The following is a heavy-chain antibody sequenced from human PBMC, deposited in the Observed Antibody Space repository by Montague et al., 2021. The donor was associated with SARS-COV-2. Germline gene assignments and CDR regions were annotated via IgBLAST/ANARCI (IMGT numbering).Heavy chain of an antibody. Sequence: SLRLSCAASGFAFNNFAMSWVRQAPGKGLEWVSSIFGSAAGTYYADSVMGRSTISRDNSKNTLYLQMNSLKAEDTAKYYCAKQPGAGAVVYWYFDLWGRGTVVSVSS. CDR2: IFGSAAGT. J-gene: IGHJ2*01. V-gene: IGHV3-23*01. CDR3: AKQPGAGAVVYWYFDL. CDR1: GFAFNNFA. D-gene: IGHD6-19*01.